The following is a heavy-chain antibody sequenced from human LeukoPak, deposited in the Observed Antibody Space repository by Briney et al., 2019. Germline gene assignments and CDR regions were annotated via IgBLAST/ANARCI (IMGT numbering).Heavy chain of an antibody. CDR2: MYDSGSS. CDR1: GGSISSGGYS. CDR3: ARDKTTNWYFDL. D-gene: IGHD4-11*01. Sequence: SQTLSLTCAVSGGSISSGGYSWSWIRQPPGKGLEWIGYMYDSGSSYYNSSLRSRVTMSVDRSKNQLSLKLSSATAADTAVYYCARDKTTNWYFDLWGRGTLVTVSS. V-gene: IGHV4-30-2*01. J-gene: IGHJ2*01.